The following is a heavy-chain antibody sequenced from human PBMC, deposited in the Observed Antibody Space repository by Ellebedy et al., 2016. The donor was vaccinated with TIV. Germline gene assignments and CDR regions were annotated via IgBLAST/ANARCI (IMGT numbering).Heavy chain of an antibody. CDR3: ARDDRFIDHQHNWFDP. J-gene: IGHJ5*02. Sequence: GESLKISCAASGFTFSDYYMSWIRQAPGKGLEWLSYISNSDSSIFYADSVRGRFTISRDNAKNLLDLQMKSLRAEDTAVYYCARDDRFIDHQHNWFDPWGQGTLVTVSS. D-gene: IGHD2-2*01. V-gene: IGHV3-11*01. CDR1: GFTFSDYY. CDR2: ISNSDSSI.